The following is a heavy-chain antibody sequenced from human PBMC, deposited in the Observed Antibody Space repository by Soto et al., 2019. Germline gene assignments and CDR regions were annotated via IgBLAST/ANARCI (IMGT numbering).Heavy chain of an antibody. Sequence: PGGSLRLSWAASGFTFSSYAMSWGRQAPGKGLEWVSAISGSGGSTYYADSVKGRFTISRDNSKNTLYLQMNSLRAEDTAVYYCAKDGARRDGQPHDAFDISGQGTMVTVSS. CDR3: AKDGARRDGQPHDAFDI. V-gene: IGHV3-23*01. CDR2: ISGSGGST. J-gene: IGHJ3*02. D-gene: IGHD2-8*01. CDR1: GFTFSSYA.